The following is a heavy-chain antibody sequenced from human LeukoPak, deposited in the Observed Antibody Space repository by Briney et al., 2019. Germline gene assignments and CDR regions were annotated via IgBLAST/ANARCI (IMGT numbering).Heavy chain of an antibody. D-gene: IGHD3-10*01. J-gene: IGHJ4*02. V-gene: IGHV4-34*01. Sequence: SETLSLTCAVYGGSFSGYYWSWIRQPPGKGLEWIGEIDHSGSTNYNPSLKSRVTISVDTSKNQLSLKLSSVTAADTAVYYCARMVRGVYFDYWGQGTLVTVSS. CDR2: IDHSGST. CDR1: GGSFSGYY. CDR3: ARMVRGVYFDY.